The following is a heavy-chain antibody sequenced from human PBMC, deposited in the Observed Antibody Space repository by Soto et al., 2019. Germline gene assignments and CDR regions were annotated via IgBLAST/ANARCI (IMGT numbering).Heavy chain of an antibody. D-gene: IGHD3-10*01. Sequence: QVQLVQSGAEVKKPGSSVKVSCKASGGTFSSYTISWVRQAPGQGLEWMGRIIPILGIANYAQKFQGRVTITADKSTSKAYMELSSLRSEDTAVYYCARDSRYYGSVSNGMDVWGQGTTVTVSS. CDR1: GGTFSSYT. CDR3: ARDSRYYGSVSNGMDV. CDR2: IIPILGIA. J-gene: IGHJ6*02. V-gene: IGHV1-69*08.